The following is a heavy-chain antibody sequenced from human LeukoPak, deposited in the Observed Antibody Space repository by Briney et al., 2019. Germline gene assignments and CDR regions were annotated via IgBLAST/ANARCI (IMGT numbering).Heavy chain of an antibody. D-gene: IGHD3-10*01. J-gene: IGHJ6*03. Sequence: SETLSLTCTVSGGSISSYYWSWIRQPAGKGLEWIGRIYTSGSTNYNPSLKSRVAISVDKSKNQFSLKLSSVTAADTAVYYCARGDYYYMDVWGKGTTVTVSS. CDR2: IYTSGST. CDR3: ARGDYYYMDV. V-gene: IGHV4-4*07. CDR1: GGSISSYY.